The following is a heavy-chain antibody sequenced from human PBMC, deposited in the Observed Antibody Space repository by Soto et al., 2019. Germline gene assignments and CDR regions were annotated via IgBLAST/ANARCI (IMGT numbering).Heavy chain of an antibody. CDR1: GGSISSGGYY. CDR3: ARDLRVSRYGTNWFDP. D-gene: IGHD5-18*01. Sequence: TLSLTCTVSGGSISSGGYYWRWIRQHPGKGLEWIGYIYYSGSTYYNPSLKSRVTISVDTSKNQFSLKLSSVTAADTAVYYCARDLRVSRYGTNWFDPWGQGTLVTVSS. J-gene: IGHJ5*02. CDR2: IYYSGST. V-gene: IGHV4-31*03.